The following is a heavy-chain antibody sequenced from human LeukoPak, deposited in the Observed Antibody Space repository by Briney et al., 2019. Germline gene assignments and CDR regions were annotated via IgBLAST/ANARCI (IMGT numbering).Heavy chain of an antibody. CDR1: GFSLSTSGVG. J-gene: IGHJ4*02. D-gene: IGHD2-15*01. CDR2: IYWDDDK. V-gene: IGHV2-5*02. Sequence: KRSGPTLVNPTQTLTLTCTFSGFSLSTSGVGVGWIRQPPGKALEWPALIYWDDDKRYIPSLKSRLTITKDTSKNQVVLTMTNMDPVDTATYYCAHRAEPGIIRAAACFDSWGPGTLVTVSS. CDR3: AHRAEPGIIRAAACFDS.